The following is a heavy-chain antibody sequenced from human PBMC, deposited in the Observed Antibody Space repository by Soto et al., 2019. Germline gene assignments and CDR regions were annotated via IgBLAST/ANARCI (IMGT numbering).Heavy chain of an antibody. CDR2: IYSGGST. CDR3: AREGGDWEWLINWYFDI. D-gene: IGHD3-3*01. V-gene: IGHV3-66*01. J-gene: IGHJ2*01. CDR1: GFTVSSNY. Sequence: EVQLVVSGGGLVQPGGSLRLSCAASGFTVSSNYMSWVRQAPGKGLVWVSVIYSGGSTYYADSVKGRFNISRDNAKNTLYVQKNSQRAEDTAVYYCAREGGDWEWLINWYFDIWGRGTLVTVSS.